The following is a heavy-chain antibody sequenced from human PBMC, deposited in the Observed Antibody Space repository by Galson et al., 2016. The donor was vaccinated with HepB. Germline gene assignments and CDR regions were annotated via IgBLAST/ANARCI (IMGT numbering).Heavy chain of an antibody. CDR1: GFTFSSYG. V-gene: IGHV3-33*01. CDR3: ARDGTWPPLATRPGGAGNYYYGMDV. D-gene: IGHD6-6*01. J-gene: IGHJ6*04. CDR2: IWYDGSNK. Sequence: SLRLSCAASGFTFSSYGMHWVRQAPGKGLEWVAVIWYDGSNKYYADSVKGRFTISRDNSKNTLYLQMNRLRAEDTAVYYCARDGTWPPLATRPGGAGNYYYGMDVWGKGTTVTVSS.